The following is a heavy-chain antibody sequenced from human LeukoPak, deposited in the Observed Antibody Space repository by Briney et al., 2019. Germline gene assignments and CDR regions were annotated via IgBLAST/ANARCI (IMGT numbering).Heavy chain of an antibody. CDR1: GYTFTGYY. J-gene: IGHJ4*02. CDR2: INPNSGGT. V-gene: IGHV1-2*02. Sequence: ASVKVSCKASGYTFTGYYMHWVRQAPGQGLEWMGWINPNSGGTNYAQKFQGRVTMTRDTSISTAYMELSRLRSDDTAVYYCAGAREGRDGYNFNYWGQGTLVTVSS. D-gene: IGHD5-24*01. CDR3: AGAREGRDGYNFNY.